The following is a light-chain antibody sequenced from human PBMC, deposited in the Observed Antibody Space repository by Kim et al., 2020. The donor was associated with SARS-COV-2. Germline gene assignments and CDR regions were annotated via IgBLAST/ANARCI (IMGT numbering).Light chain of an antibody. CDR1: KSVLYSTNNRNY. CDR3: QQYYTTPYT. V-gene: IGKV4-1*01. CDR2: WAS. J-gene: IGKJ2*01. Sequence: DIVMTQSPDFLAVSLGERATINCKSSKSVLYSTNNRNYLAWYQQKPGQAPKVLIYWASTRESGVPDRFSGSGSGTDFTLTISSLQAEDVAVYYCQQYYTTPYTFGLGTKVDIK.